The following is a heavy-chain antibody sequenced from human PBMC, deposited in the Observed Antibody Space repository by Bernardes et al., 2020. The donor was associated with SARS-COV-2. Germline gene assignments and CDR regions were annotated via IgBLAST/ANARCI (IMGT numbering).Heavy chain of an antibody. J-gene: IGHJ4*02. CDR2: INHSGST. CDR3: ARGLRGGNCSGGSCPMFDS. CDR1: RGSFSGYY. Sequence: SETLSLTCAVYRGSFSGYYWSWFRQSPGKGLEWIGEINHSGSTNYNPSLKSRVSMSVDTSKKQFSLKLTSVTAADTAVYYCARGLRGGNCSGGSCPMFDSWGQGTLVIVSS. D-gene: IGHD2-15*01. V-gene: IGHV4-34*01.